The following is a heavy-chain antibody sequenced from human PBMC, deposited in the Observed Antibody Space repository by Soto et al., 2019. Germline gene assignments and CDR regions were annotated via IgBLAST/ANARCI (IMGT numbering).Heavy chain of an antibody. Sequence: SETLSLTCTVSGGSISSYYWSWIRQPPGKGLEWIGEINHSGTTNYNPSLKSRVTISGDTSKNQFSLKLSSVTAADTAVYSCARGEYSSSRGFDYWGQGTLVTVSS. CDR3: ARGEYSSSRGFDY. D-gene: IGHD6-6*01. V-gene: IGHV4-59*12. CDR2: INHSGTT. CDR1: GGSISSYY. J-gene: IGHJ4*02.